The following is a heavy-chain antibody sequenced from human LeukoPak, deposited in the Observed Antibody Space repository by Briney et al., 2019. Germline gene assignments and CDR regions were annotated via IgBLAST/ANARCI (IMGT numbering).Heavy chain of an antibody. J-gene: IGHJ4*02. V-gene: IGHV1-46*01. D-gene: IGHD3-22*01. CDR3: AMSLIDSTPLPFDY. Sequence: ASVKVSCKASGYTFTSYYMHWVRQAPGQGLGWMGIINPSGGSTSYAQKFQGRVTMTRDTSTDTAYMELSSLRSEDTAVHYCAMSLIDSTPLPFDYWGQGTLVTVSS. CDR2: INPSGGST. CDR1: GYTFTSYY.